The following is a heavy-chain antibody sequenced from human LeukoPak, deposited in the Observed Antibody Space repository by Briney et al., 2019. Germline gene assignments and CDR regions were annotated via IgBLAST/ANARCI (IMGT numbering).Heavy chain of an antibody. V-gene: IGHV3-48*04. Sequence: GGSLRLFCTASGFTFSSYSMNWVRQAPGKGLEWVSYISSSGRTIYYADSVKGRCTISRDNAKNSLSLQMNSLRAEDTAVYYCARDLSLYCRGSSCYSLNYWGQGTLVTVSS. D-gene: IGHD2-15*01. CDR2: ISSSGRTI. CDR3: ARDLSLYCRGSSCYSLNY. J-gene: IGHJ4*02. CDR1: GFTFSSYS.